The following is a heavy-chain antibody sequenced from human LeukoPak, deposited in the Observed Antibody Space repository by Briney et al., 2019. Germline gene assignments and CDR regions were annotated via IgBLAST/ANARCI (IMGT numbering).Heavy chain of an antibody. J-gene: IGHJ4*02. CDR1: GFTFSSY. CDR3: ARGVSHRNFDWLFY. Sequence: GSLRLSCAASGFTFSSYLSWIRQPPGKGMEWIGEINDSGSTHYNTSLNSRVTISVDTSKNQVYLKLSSVTAADTAIYYCARGVSHRNFDWLFYWGQGTLVTVSS. D-gene: IGHD3-9*01. CDR2: INDSGST. V-gene: IGHV4-34*01.